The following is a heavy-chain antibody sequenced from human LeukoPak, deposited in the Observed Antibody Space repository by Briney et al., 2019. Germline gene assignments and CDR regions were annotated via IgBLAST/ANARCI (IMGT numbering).Heavy chain of an antibody. V-gene: IGHV3-74*01. Sequence: GGSLRLSCAASGFTFSSYWMHWVRQAPGKGLVWVSRINSDGSSTSYADSVKGRFTISRDNSKNTLYLQMNSLRAEDTAVYYCARVSGYYYDSSGYYFDYWGQGTLVTVSS. CDR2: INSDGSST. D-gene: IGHD3-22*01. J-gene: IGHJ4*02. CDR1: GFTFSSYW. CDR3: ARVSGYYYDSSGYYFDY.